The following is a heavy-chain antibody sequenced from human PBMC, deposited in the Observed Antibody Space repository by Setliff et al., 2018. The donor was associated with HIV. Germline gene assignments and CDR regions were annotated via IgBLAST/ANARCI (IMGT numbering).Heavy chain of an antibody. CDR1: GFSMSNSYY. CDR3: TRRDVSPLWFGQFDY. Sequence: PSETLSLTCDVSGFSMSNSYYWGWIRQPPGKGLEWIGSVYHRGETYYKPSLKGRVTISIDSSKSQISLNVTSVTAADTAVYYCTRRDVSPLWFGQFDYWGLGMLVTVSS. CDR2: VYHRGET. J-gene: IGHJ4*02. V-gene: IGHV4-38-2*01. D-gene: IGHD3-10*01.